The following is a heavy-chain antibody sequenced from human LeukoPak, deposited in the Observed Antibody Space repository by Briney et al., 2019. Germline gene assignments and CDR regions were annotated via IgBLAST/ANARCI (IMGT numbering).Heavy chain of an antibody. CDR3: ARRDYSQVGPYDY. D-gene: IGHD4-11*01. J-gene: IGHJ4*02. CDR1: GFTFSTYS. V-gene: IGHV3-21*01. Sequence: NPGGSLRLSCAASGFTFSTYSMNWVRQAPGKGLEWVSSISSSGSHIYYADSVKGRLTISRDNAKNSLHLQMNSLRAEDTAVYYCARRDYSQVGPYDYWGQGTLVTVSS. CDR2: ISSSGSHI.